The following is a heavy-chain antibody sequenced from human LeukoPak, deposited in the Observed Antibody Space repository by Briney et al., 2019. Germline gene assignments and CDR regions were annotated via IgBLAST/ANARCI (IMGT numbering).Heavy chain of an antibody. J-gene: IGHJ4*02. V-gene: IGHV4-31*03. Sequence: KPSQTLSLTCTVSGVSISSGAFYWNWIRQHPGKGLEWIGYIYYGGSTYYNPSLKSRLTISVDTSKNQLSLKLSSVTAADTAVYYCARESPLVRGVLDYWGQGTLVTASS. CDR2: IYYGGST. CDR1: GVSISSGAFY. D-gene: IGHD3-10*01. CDR3: ARESPLVRGVLDY.